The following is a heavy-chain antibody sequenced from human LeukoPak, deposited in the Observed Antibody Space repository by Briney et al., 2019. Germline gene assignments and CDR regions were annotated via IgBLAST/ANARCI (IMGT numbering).Heavy chain of an antibody. Sequence: GGSLRLSCAASGFALSSYGMYRVRQTADNGQGGVAYIRRDGNYGHHAHSARGRFTITRDNSKNTLSLQMNNRRVEDTAGYYCASGGPTRGTLDFWGEGTLVTVSS. D-gene: IGHD4-17*01. CDR3: ASGGPTRGTLDF. J-gene: IGHJ4*02. CDR2: IRRDGNYG. V-gene: IGHV3-30*02. CDR1: GFALSSYG.